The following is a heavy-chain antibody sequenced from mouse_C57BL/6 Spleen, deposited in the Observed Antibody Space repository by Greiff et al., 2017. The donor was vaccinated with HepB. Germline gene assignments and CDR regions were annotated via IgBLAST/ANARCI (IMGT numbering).Heavy chain of an antibody. V-gene: IGHV1-5*01. J-gene: IGHJ2*01. D-gene: IGHD1-1*01. Sequence: VQLKESGTLLARPGASVKKSCKTSGYTFPSYWMHWVKHRPGQGLEWIGAIYPGNSDTSYNQKFKGKAKLTAVTSASTAYMELSSLTNEDSAVYYCTGEGYYDSSFFDCSGQGTTLTVSS. CDR1: GYTFPSYW. CDR3: TGEGYYDSSFFDC. CDR2: IYPGNSDT.